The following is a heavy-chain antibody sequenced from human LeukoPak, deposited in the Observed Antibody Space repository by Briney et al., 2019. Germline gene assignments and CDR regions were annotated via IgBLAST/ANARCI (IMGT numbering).Heavy chain of an antibody. D-gene: IGHD1-26*01. Sequence: PGGSLRLSCAASGFTLTNYAVNWVRQAPGKGLEWVSGIGGGGTGCNADSVQGRFIVSSDSSQNLVHFQMNSLTVEDPAVYCASARGALDYWGQGTLVTVSS. CDR3: ASARGALDY. J-gene: IGHJ4*02. CDR1: GFTLTNYA. CDR2: IGGGGTG. V-gene: IGHV3-23*01.